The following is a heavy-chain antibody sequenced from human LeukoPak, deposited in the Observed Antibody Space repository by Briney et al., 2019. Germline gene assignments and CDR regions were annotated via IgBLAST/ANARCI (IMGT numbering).Heavy chain of an antibody. J-gene: IGHJ3*02. D-gene: IGHD6-19*01. CDR3: AIRYSSLHDAFDI. Sequence: SETLSLTCTVSGGSISSYYWSWIRQPPGKGLEWIGYIYYSGSTNYNPSLKSRVTISVDTSKNQFSLKLSSVTAADTAVYYCAIRYSSLHDAFDIWGQGTMVTVSS. CDR2: IYYSGST. V-gene: IGHV4-59*01. CDR1: GGSISSYY.